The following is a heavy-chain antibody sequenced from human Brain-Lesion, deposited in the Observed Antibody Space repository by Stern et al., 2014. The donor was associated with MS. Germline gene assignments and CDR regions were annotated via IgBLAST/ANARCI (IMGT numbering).Heavy chain of an antibody. Sequence: QLVESGGGVVQPGKSLRLSCAASGFTFISYGIHWVRPAPGTGLEWVALLWYDGSKKFYADSVKGRFAISRDTSKNTVYLQMNSLRVGDTAVYFCSRGKVASAPLDVWGQGTTVTVS. CDR3: SRGKVASAPLDV. CDR2: LWYDGSKK. V-gene: IGHV3-33*01. J-gene: IGHJ6*02. CDR1: GFTFISYG.